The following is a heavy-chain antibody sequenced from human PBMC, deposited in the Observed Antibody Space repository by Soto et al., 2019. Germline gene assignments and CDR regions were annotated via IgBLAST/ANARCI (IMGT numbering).Heavy chain of an antibody. J-gene: IGHJ5*02. CDR2: IIPIFGTA. V-gene: IGHV1-69*13. CDR1: GGTFSSYA. Sequence: SVKVSCKASGGTFSSYAISWVRQAPGQGLEWMGGIIPIFGTANYAQKFQGRVTITADESTSTAYMELSSLRSEDTAVYYCARGGRALIVATITNWFDPWGQGTLVTVS. D-gene: IGHD5-12*01. CDR3: ARGGRALIVATITNWFDP.